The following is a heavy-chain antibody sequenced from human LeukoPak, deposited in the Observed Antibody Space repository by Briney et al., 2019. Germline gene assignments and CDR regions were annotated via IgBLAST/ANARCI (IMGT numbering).Heavy chain of an antibody. D-gene: IGHD2-2*01. Sequence: GASMTVSCKAAGGTFSSYAISWLRQAPAQGLEWVGRIIPILGIANYAQKFQGRVTITADKSTSTAYTELSSLRSEDTAVYYCARDPVGCSSTSCYENYWGQGTLVTVSS. CDR3: ARDPVGCSSTSCYENY. V-gene: IGHV1-69*04. CDR1: GGTFSSYA. CDR2: IIPILGIA. J-gene: IGHJ4*02.